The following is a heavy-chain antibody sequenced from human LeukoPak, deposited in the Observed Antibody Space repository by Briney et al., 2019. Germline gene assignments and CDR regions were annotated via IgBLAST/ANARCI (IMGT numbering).Heavy chain of an antibody. CDR2: IYYSGSS. Sequence: SETLSLTCTVSGGSISSSSYYWGWIRQPPGKGLEWVGSIYYSGSSYYNPSLNGRVTISVDTSKNQFSLKLSSVTAADTAVYYFARHSHLLWFGEPKGWFDPWGQGTLVTVSS. J-gene: IGHJ5*02. CDR3: ARHSHLLWFGEPKGWFDP. V-gene: IGHV4-39*01. D-gene: IGHD3-10*01. CDR1: GGSISSSSYY.